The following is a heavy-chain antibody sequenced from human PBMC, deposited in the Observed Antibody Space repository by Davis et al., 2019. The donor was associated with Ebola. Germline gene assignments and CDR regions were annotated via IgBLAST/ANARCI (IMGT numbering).Heavy chain of an antibody. V-gene: IGHV4-34*01. CDR2: IDHRGKT. Sequence: PSETLSLTCAVNGQSFRDYYWGWIRQPPGKGLEWIGEIDHRGKTYYNPSLKSRVTISKDTSRNYFSLQLRSVTAADTAVYYCAGPHQIRDKDCFDLWGQGTLVTVSS. CDR1: GQSFRDYY. D-gene: IGHD2-2*01. CDR3: AGPHQIRDKDCFDL. J-gene: IGHJ4*02.